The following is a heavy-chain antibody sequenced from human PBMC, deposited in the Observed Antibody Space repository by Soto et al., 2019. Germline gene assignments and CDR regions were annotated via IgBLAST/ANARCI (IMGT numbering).Heavy chain of an antibody. CDR3: AKDYYDSSGYSGFDY. J-gene: IGHJ4*02. Sequence: GGSLRLSCAASGFTFSSYAMSWVRQAPGKGLEWVSAISGSGGSTYYADSVKGRFTISRDNSKNTLYLQMNSLRAEDTAVYYCAKDYYDSSGYSGFDYWGQGTLVTVSS. D-gene: IGHD3-22*01. V-gene: IGHV3-23*01. CDR2: ISGSGGST. CDR1: GFTFSSYA.